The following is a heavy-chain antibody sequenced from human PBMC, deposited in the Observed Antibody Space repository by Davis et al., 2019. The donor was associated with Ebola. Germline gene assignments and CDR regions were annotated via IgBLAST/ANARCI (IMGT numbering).Heavy chain of an antibody. Sequence: ASVKVSCKASGYTFTSYYMHWVRQAPGQRLEWMGWINAGNGNTKYSQKFQGRVTITRDTSASTAYMELSSLRSEDTAVYYCARVDFPAKNWFDPWGQGTLVTVSS. J-gene: IGHJ5*02. V-gene: IGHV1-3*01. CDR1: GYTFTSYY. CDR2: INAGNGNT. CDR3: ARVDFPAKNWFDP. D-gene: IGHD3-3*01.